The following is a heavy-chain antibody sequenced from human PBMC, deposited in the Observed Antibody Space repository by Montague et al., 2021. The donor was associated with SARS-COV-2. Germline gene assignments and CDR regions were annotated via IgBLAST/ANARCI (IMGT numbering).Heavy chain of an antibody. CDR2: IYYSGST. CDR3: ARLRGDYGGTYDTFDI. Sequence: SETLSLTCTVSGASISSRSYYWGWIRQPPGKGLEWIGSIYYSGSTYYNPSLESRVTISVDTSKNQFSLKLSSVTAADTAVYYCARLRGDYGGTYDTFDIWGQGTMVTVSS. CDR1: GASISSRSYY. V-gene: IGHV4-39*01. D-gene: IGHD4-23*01. J-gene: IGHJ3*02.